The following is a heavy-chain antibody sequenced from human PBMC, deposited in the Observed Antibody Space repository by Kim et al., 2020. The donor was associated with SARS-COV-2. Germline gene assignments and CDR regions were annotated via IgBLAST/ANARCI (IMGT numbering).Heavy chain of an antibody. Sequence: GGSLRLSCADSGFTFSSYTMNWVRQAPGKGLDWVSSISGGSDYIYYADSVKGRFTISRDNAKNSLILQMNSLRAEDTAVYYCARPISLDAFDIWGQGTMVTVSS. V-gene: IGHV3-21*01. J-gene: IGHJ3*02. CDR2: ISGGSDYI. CDR3: ARPISLDAFDI. CDR1: GFTFSSYT.